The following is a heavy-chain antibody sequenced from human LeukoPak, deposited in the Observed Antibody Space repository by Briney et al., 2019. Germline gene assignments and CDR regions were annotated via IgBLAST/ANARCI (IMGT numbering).Heavy chain of an antibody. CDR1: GFTFSSYA. CDR2: ISGSGDST. D-gene: IGHD6-6*01. CDR3: TKDQPPGGSYFDY. J-gene: IGHJ4*02. Sequence: GGSLRLSCSASGFTFSSYAMNWVRQAPGKGLDWVSTISGSGDSTFYADSVKGSFTISRDNATNTLYLQMNTLRAEDTAVNYCTKDQPPGGSYFDYWGLGNLVTVSS. V-gene: IGHV3-23*01.